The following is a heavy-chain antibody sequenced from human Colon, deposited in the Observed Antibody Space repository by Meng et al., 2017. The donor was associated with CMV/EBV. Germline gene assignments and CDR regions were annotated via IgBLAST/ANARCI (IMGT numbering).Heavy chain of an antibody. V-gene: IGHV3-33*03. Sequence: ASGFTFSKFGMHWVRQAPGKGREWVAVIWGDGSEKYYSDSVKGRFTIFRDNPRNTLYLQMNSLRPDDTARYFCAKGGSGSYDWFDPWGQGTLVTVSS. D-gene: IGHD1-26*01. CDR2: IWGDGSEK. J-gene: IGHJ5*02. CDR3: AKGGSGSYDWFDP. CDR1: GFTFSKFG.